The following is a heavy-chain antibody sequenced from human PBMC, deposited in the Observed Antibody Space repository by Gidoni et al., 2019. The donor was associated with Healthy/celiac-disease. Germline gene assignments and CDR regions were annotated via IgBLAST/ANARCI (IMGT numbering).Heavy chain of an antibody. CDR2: LSYDGSNK. CDR3: AKDRGGGYSYGHPGY. Sequence: QVQLVESGGGVVQPGRSLRLPCAASGFTFSSYGMHWVRQAPGKGLAWVAVLSYDGSNKYYADSVRGRFTISRDNSKSTLYLQMNSLRAEDTAVYYCAKDRGGGYSYGHPGYWGQGTLVTVSS. V-gene: IGHV3-30*18. CDR1: GFTFSSYG. D-gene: IGHD5-18*01. J-gene: IGHJ4*02.